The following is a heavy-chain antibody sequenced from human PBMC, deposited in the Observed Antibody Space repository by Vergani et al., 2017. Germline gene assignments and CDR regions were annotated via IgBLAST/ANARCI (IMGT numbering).Heavy chain of an antibody. V-gene: IGHV4-39*07. J-gene: IGHJ4*02. CDR3: ATIGYRRWGYYFDY. D-gene: IGHD2-2*02. Sequence: QLQLQESGPGLVKPSETLSLTCTVSGGSISSSNYYWGWIRQPPGKGLEWIASMHHSGGTYYNPSLKTRVGISLDTSKNQVFLSLTSVTAADTAVYYCATIGYRRWGYYFDYWGQGILVTVSS. CDR2: MHHSGGT. CDR1: GGSISSSNYY.